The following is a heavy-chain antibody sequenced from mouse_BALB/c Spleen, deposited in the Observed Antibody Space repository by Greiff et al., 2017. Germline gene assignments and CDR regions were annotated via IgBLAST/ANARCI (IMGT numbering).Heavy chain of an antibody. Sequence: QVQLQQSGPELVKPGASVRISCKASGYTFTSYYIHWVKQRPGQGLEWIGWIYPGNVNTKYNEKFKGKATLTADKSSSTAYMQLSSLTSEDSAVYFCARHYYGNYDYAMDYWGQGTSVTVSS. D-gene: IGHD2-1*01. CDR2: IYPGNVNT. J-gene: IGHJ4*01. V-gene: IGHV1S56*01. CDR1: GYTFTSYY. CDR3: ARHYYGNYDYAMDY.